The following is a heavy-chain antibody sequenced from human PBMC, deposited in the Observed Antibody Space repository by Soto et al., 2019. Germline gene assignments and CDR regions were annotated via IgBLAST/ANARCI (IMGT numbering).Heavy chain of an antibody. D-gene: IGHD2-21*02. J-gene: IGHJ6*02. CDR1: GGTFSSYA. CDR3: ARDPQNTSCGGDCTPLYYYYYGMDL. Sequence: SVKVSCKASGGTFSSYAISWVRQAPGQGLEWMGGIIPIFGTANYAQKFQGRVTITADESTSTAYMELSSLRSEDTAVYYCARDPQNTSCGGDCTPLYYYYYGMDLWGQGTTVTVSS. CDR2: IIPIFGTA. V-gene: IGHV1-69*13.